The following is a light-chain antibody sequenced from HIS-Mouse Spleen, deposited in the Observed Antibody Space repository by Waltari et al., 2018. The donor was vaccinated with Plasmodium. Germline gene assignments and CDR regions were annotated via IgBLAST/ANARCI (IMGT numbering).Light chain of an antibody. CDR3: AAWDDSLRV. CDR1: SSNIGSNY. Sequence: QSVLTQPPSASGTPGQRVTIPCSVSSSNIGSNYVYWYQQLPGTAPKLLIYRNNQRPSGVPDRFSGSKSGTSASLAISGLRSEDEADYYCAAWDDSLRVFGGGTKLTVL. V-gene: IGLV1-47*01. CDR2: RNN. J-gene: IGLJ3*02.